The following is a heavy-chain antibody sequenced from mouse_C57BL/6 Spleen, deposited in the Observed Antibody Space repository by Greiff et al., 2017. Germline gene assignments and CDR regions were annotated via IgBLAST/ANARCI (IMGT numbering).Heavy chain of an antibody. D-gene: IGHD2-3*01. CDR3: ARNKDDGSYALDY. CDR2: IYPGNGDT. V-gene: IGHV1-12*01. CDR1: GYTFTSYD. Sequence: QVQLQQSGAELVRPGASVKMSCTASGYTFTSYDMHWVQQTPRKGLEWIGAIYPGNGDTSYTEKFKGKSTLTVDKSSSTAYLQISSLTSEDSAVYCCARNKDDGSYALDYWGQGTSVTVSS. J-gene: IGHJ4*01.